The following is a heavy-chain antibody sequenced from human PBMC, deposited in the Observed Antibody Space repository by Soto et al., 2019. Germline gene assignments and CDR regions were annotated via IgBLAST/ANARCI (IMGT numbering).Heavy chain of an antibody. V-gene: IGHV4-59*01. CDR3: ARTTYYYDGSGFSYSVFDP. CDR1: GGSISSYY. Sequence: PSETLSLTCTVSGGSISSYYWSWIRQPPGKGLEWIGYIYYSGGTNYNPPLQSRVTISVDTSKNQFSLNLSSVTAADTAVYYCARTTYYYDGSGFSYSVFDPWGQGTLVTVSS. CDR2: IYYSGGT. D-gene: IGHD3-22*01. J-gene: IGHJ5*02.